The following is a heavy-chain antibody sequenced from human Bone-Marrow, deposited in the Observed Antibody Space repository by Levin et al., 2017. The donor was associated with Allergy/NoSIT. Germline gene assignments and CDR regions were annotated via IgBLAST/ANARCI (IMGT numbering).Heavy chain of an antibody. CDR1: GFTFSSYW. V-gene: IGHV3-7*01. J-gene: IGHJ6*02. CDR3: ARWGDAYYYDSSGYSGPYYYYGMDV. D-gene: IGHD3-22*01. CDR2: IKQDGSEK. Sequence: GESLKISCAASGFTFSSYWMSWVRQAPGKGLEWVANIKQDGSEKYYVDSVKGRFTISRDNAKNSLYLQMNSLRAEDTAVYYCARWGDAYYYDSSGYSGPYYYYGMDVWGQGTTVTVSS.